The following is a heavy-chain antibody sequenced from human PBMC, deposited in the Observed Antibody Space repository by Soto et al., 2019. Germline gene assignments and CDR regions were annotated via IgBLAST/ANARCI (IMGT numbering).Heavy chain of an antibody. CDR2: ISAYNGNT. V-gene: IGHV1-18*01. CDR1: GYTFTSYG. Sequence: VKVSCKASGYTFTSYGISWVRQAPGQGLEWMGWISAYNGNTNYAQKLQGRVTMTTDTSTSTAYMELRSLRSDDTAVYYCARNLGYYDSSGYLYWGQGTLVTVSS. CDR3: ARNLGYYDSSGYLY. D-gene: IGHD3-22*01. J-gene: IGHJ4*02.